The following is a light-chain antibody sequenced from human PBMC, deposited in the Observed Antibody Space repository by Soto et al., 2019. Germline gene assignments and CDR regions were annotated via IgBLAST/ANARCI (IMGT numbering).Light chain of an antibody. V-gene: IGLV1-44*01. CDR1: RSNIANNT. J-gene: IGLJ3*02. CDR2: TNN. CDR3: AALDDTLKGGV. Sequence: QSVLTQPPSASGTPGQRVTISCSGSRSNIANNTVNWYQQVPGTAPKLLIHTNNRRPSGVPDRFSGSKSGTSAFLDISGLQSEDEANYYCAALDDTLKGGVFGGGTKLTVL.